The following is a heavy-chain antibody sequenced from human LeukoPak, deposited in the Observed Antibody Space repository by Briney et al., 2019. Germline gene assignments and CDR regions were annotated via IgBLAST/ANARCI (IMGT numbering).Heavy chain of an antibody. CDR3: ARVNSVGTPLDRFDY. D-gene: IGHD4-23*01. V-gene: IGHV4-34*01. J-gene: IGHJ4*02. Sequence: SETLSLTCAVYGGSFSSYYWSWIRQPPGKGREWIGEINHSGSTNYNSSLKSRVTISVDTSKNQFSLKVTSVTAADTAVYFCARVNSVGTPLDRFDYWGQGTLVTVSS. CDR1: GGSFSSYY. CDR2: INHSGST.